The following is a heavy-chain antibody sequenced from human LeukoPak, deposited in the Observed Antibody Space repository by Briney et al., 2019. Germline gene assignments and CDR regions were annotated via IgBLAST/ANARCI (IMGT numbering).Heavy chain of an antibody. Sequence: PSETLSLTCAVYGGSFSGYYWSWIRQPPGKGLEWIGEINHSGSTNYNPSLKSRVTISVDTSKNQFSLKLSSVTAADTAVYYCARGEMRSSSSLHLFDYWGQGTPVTVSS. J-gene: IGHJ4*02. V-gene: IGHV4-34*01. CDR3: ARGEMRSSSSLHLFDY. D-gene: IGHD2-2*01. CDR2: INHSGST. CDR1: GGSFSGYY.